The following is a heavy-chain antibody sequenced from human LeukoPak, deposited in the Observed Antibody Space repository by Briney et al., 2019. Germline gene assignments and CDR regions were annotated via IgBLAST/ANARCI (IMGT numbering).Heavy chain of an antibody. D-gene: IGHD6-19*01. V-gene: IGHV4-59*08. J-gene: IGHJ3*02. CDR2: IYYSGST. CDR3: ARVGSSGGDSSGWYLGEGRHDAFDI. Sequence: SETLSLTCTVSGGSISSYYWSWIRQPPGKGLEWIGYIYYSGSTNYNPSLKSRVTISVDTSKNQFSLKLSSVTAADTAVYYCARVGSSGGDSSGWYLGEGRHDAFDIWGQGTMVTVSS. CDR1: GGSISSYY.